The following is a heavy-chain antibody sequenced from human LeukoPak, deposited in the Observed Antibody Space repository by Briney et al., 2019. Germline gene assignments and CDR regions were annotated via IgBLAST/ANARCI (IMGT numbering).Heavy chain of an antibody. V-gene: IGHV3-53*01. Sequence: GGSLRLSCAASGFIVSNNYMTWVRQPPGKGLEWVSAIYSGGTTYYADSVKGRFTISRDDSKNTVFLQMNSLRAEDTALYYCARGGEDSPLWFEPKQYHFDCWGQGALVTVSS. CDR3: ARGGEDSPLWFEPKQYHFDC. J-gene: IGHJ4*02. CDR1: GFIVSNNY. D-gene: IGHD3-10*01. CDR2: IYSGGTT.